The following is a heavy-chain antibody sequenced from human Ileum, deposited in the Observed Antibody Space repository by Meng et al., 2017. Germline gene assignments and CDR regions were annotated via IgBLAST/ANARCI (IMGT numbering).Heavy chain of an antibody. J-gene: IGHJ4*02. Sequence: QVHLQQSGPVLAQPSQPLSLTCAGSGCSVSSNIAALNWIRQSPLRGLEWLGRTYYRSKWYSEYAVSVKSRISITPDTSKNQFSLQMNSVTPEDTAVYYCASGSGSLDYWGPGTLVTVSS. D-gene: IGHD3-3*01. CDR1: GCSVSSNIAA. V-gene: IGHV6-1*01. CDR3: ASGSGSLDY. CDR2: TYYRSKWYS.